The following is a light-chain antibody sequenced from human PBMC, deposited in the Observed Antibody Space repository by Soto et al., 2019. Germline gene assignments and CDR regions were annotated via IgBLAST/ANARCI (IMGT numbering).Light chain of an antibody. CDR2: GAS. V-gene: IGKV3-15*01. CDR1: ESLSTS. J-gene: IGKJ2*01. CDR3: QSYNDWPVT. Sequence: EIVMTQSPATLSVSPGERVTLSCRASESLSTSLAWYQQKPGQAPRLLIYGASTKATGIPARFSGSGSATYVNLTISSLQSEDFAVYYCQSYNDWPVTFGQGTKLEI.